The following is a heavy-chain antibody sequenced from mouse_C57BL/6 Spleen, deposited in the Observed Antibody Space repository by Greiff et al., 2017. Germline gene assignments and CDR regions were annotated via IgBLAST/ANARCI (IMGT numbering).Heavy chain of an antibody. Sequence: QVQLQQPGAELVMPGASVKLSCKASGYTFTSYWMHWVKQRPGQGLEWIGEIDPSDSYTKYNQKFKGKSTLTVDKSSSTASMQLSSLTSEDSAVYYCARKGDYDYFDYWGQGTTLTVSS. V-gene: IGHV1-69*01. J-gene: IGHJ2*01. D-gene: IGHD2-4*01. CDR3: ARKGDYDYFDY. CDR1: GYTFTSYW. CDR2: IDPSDSYT.